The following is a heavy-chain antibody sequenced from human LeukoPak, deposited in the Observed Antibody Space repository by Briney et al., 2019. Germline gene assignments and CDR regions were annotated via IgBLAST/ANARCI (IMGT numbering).Heavy chain of an antibody. D-gene: IGHD1-26*01. J-gene: IGHJ1*01. V-gene: IGHV4-59*01. CDR3: ARFLVVGATKAEYFQH. CDR2: LVDHVNP. CDR1: GGSISSYY. Sequence: SETLTLTCTVSGGSISSYYLSWIRQPPGKGLEWIADLVDHVNPKDNASPQGRLTRSADTSENRVSLRLSPVPPAATAVYYCARFLVVGATKAEYFQHWGQGTLVTVSS.